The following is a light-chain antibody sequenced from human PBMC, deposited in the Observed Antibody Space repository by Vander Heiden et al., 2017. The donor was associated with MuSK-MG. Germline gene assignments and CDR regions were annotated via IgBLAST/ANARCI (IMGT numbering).Light chain of an antibody. CDR3: QQSYSHLSLT. V-gene: IGKV1-39*01. CDR1: PRTSTF. J-gene: IGKJ4*01. CDR2: GDA. Sequence: DIQTTQSPSSLSPSLGERLTIACRASPRTSTFSNWYQQKPGQAATLLIYGDATLQTGVPSRFSGSGSATEFTLTISSRQQEDFTAYFCQQSYSHLSLTFGGGTRVEIK.